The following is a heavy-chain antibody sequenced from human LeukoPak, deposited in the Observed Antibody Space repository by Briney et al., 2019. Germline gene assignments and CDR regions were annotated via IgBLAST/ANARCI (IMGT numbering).Heavy chain of an antibody. J-gene: IGHJ3*02. CDR1: GFTFSSYN. Sequence: GGSLRLSCAASGFTFSSYNMNWVRQAPGKGLEWVSSISSRSNYIYLADSLKGRFTISRDNAKNSLYLQTNSLRAEDTAMYYCARDRAVYSDSRGYYPDAFDIWGQGTMVTVSS. D-gene: IGHD3-22*01. V-gene: IGHV3-21*01. CDR3: ARDRAVYSDSRGYYPDAFDI. CDR2: ISSRSNYI.